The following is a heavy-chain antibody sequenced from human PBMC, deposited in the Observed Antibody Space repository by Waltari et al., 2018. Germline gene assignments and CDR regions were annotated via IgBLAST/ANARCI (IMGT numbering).Heavy chain of an antibody. CDR3: AKPSGYDFWSGPNN. J-gene: IGHJ4*02. CDR2: IYSGCST. D-gene: IGHD3-3*01. V-gene: IGHV3-23*03. CDR1: GFTFSSYA. Sequence: EVQLLESGGGLVQPGGSLRLSCAASGFTFSSYAMSWVRQAPGKGLEWGSVIYSGCSTYYADTVKGRFTISRDNSKNTLYLQMNSLRAEDTAVYYCAKPSGYDFWSGPNNWGQGTLVTVSS.